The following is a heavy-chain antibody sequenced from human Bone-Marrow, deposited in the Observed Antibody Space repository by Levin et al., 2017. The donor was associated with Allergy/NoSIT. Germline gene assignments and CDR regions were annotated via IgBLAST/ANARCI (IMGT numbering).Heavy chain of an antibody. CDR1: GFSFDDYG. J-gene: IGHJ6*02. Sequence: LSLTCAASGFSFDDYGMTWVRQAPGKGLEWVSAINWNGDSAGYADSVKGRFTISRDNARNSVLLQMSSLRAEDTALYYCARLMYYYGSGTDGAGGVDVWGQGTTVTVSS. V-gene: IGHV3-20*04. D-gene: IGHD3-10*01. CDR3: ARLMYYYGSGTDGAGGVDV. CDR2: INWNGDSA.